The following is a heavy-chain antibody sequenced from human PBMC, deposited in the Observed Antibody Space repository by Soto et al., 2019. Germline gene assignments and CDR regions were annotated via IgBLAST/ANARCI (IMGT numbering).Heavy chain of an antibody. V-gene: IGHV3-23*01. CDR2: ISGSGGST. CDR3: AKDQVGWSTVTTNDY. D-gene: IGHD4-17*01. CDR1: GFTFSSYA. Sequence: EVQLLESGGGLVQPGGSLRLSCAASGFTFSSYAMSWVRQAPGKGLEWVSAISGSGGSTYYADSVKGRFTISRDNSKNTLYLQMNSLRAEDTAVYYFAKDQVGWSTVTTNDYWGQGTLVTVSS. J-gene: IGHJ4*02.